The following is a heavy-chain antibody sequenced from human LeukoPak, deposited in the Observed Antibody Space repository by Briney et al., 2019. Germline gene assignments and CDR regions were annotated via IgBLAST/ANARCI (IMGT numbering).Heavy chain of an antibody. D-gene: IGHD6-25*01. CDR1: GASMNTYY. CDR3: ARHSATYGSGA. V-gene: IGHV4-59*08. J-gene: IGHJ5*02. Sequence: SETLSLTCTVSGASMNTYYWVWIRQFPGKGLEWIGYISSTGSTNYNPSLKSRVTISLDTSKNQFSLELSSVTATDTAMYYCARHSATYGSGAWGQGTLVTVSS. CDR2: ISSTGST.